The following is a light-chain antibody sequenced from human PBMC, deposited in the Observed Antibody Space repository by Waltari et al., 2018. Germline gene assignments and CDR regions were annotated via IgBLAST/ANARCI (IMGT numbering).Light chain of an antibody. CDR1: HNVGNNY. V-gene: IGKV3-20*01. J-gene: IGKJ4*01. Sequence: EIVLTQSPGALSLSPGERATLSCRASHNVGNNYLAWFQQKPGQAPRRLIYGASSRATGIPDRFSGSGSGTDFTLTISRLEPEDFAVYYCQQSAHSPLTFGGGTKVEIK. CDR3: QQSAHSPLT. CDR2: GAS.